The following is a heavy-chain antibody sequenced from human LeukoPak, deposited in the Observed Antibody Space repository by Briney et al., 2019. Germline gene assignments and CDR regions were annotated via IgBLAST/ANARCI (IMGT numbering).Heavy chain of an antibody. Sequence: GGSLRLSCAASGFTFDDYAMHWVRQAPGKGLEWVSLISWDGGSTYYADSVKGRITISRDNSKNSLYLQMNSLRAEDTALYYCAKDLYGSGSYYLDVWGKGTTVTVSS. CDR3: AKDLYGSGSYYLDV. J-gene: IGHJ6*03. D-gene: IGHD3-10*01. CDR1: GFTFDDYA. V-gene: IGHV3-43D*04. CDR2: ISWDGGST.